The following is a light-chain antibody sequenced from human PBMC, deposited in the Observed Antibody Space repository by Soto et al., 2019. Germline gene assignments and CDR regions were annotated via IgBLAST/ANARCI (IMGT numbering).Light chain of an antibody. Sequence: DIQLTQSPSSLSASVGDRVTITCRASQTIDNYLNWYQKKSGRAPHLLISSASGLQSGVPSRFDGSGSGTNFALTISGLRAGDFATYFCQQSYVMPFTFGPGTTVD. J-gene: IGKJ3*01. CDR3: QQSYVMPFT. V-gene: IGKV1-39*01. CDR2: SAS. CDR1: QTIDNY.